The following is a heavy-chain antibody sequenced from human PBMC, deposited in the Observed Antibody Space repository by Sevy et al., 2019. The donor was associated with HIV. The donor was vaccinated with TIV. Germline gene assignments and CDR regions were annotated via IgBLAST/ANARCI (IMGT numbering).Heavy chain of an antibody. CDR2: IRYDGSNK. J-gene: IGHJ4*02. CDR1: AFSFSTNG. Sequence: GGSLRLSCAASAFSFSTNGMHWVRQAPGKGLEWVAFIRYDGSNKFYTDSVKGRFTISRDNSKNTLYLQMNNLTTEDTAVYYCAKDQGYNWNTEDFFDYWGQGTLVTVSS. CDR3: AKDQGYNWNTEDFFDY. D-gene: IGHD1-20*01. V-gene: IGHV3-30*02.